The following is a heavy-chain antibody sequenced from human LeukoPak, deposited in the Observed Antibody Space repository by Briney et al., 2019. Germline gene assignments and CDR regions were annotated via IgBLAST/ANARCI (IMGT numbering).Heavy chain of an antibody. J-gene: IGHJ2*01. D-gene: IGHD3-16*02. CDR3: ARDRSYYDL. CDR1: GFTLSSYG. V-gene: IGHV3-30*03. Sequence: GGSLRLSCAASGFTLSSYGMHWVRQAPGKGLEWVAVISYDGSNKYYADSVKGRFTISRDNSKNTLYLQMNSLRAEDTAVYYCARDRSYYDLWGRGTLVTVSS. CDR2: ISYDGSNK.